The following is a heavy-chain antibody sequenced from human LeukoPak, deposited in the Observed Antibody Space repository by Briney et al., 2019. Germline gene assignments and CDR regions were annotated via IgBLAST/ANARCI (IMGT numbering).Heavy chain of an antibody. V-gene: IGHV1-8*03. Sequence: ASVKVSCKASGYTFSNYDINWVRQATGQGLEWMGWMNPNSGNTGYAQKFQGRVTITRDTSMSTAYMELSSLRSEDTAVYYCAVVVPAEYYFDYWGQGTLVTVSS. CDR1: GYTFSNYD. CDR2: MNPNSGNT. D-gene: IGHD2-2*01. J-gene: IGHJ4*02. CDR3: AVVVPAEYYFDY.